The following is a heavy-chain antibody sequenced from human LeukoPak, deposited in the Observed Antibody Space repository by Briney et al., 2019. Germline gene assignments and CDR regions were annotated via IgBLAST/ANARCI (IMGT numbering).Heavy chain of an antibody. J-gene: IGHJ5*02. D-gene: IGHD2-2*01. CDR3: ARGPRYCSSTSCYVNWFDP. CDR2: ISYDGSNK. CDR1: GFTFSSYA. V-gene: IGHV3-30*04. Sequence: GGSLRLSCAASGFTFSSYAMHWVRQAPGKGLEWVAVISYDGSNKYYAESVKGRFTISRDNSKTTLYLQMNSLRAEDTAVYYCARGPRYCSSTSCYVNWFDPWGQGTLVTVSS.